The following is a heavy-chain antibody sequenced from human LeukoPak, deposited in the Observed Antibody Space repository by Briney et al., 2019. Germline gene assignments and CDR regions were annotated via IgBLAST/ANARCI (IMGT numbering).Heavy chain of an antibody. CDR3: ARTVTNFYYYYGMDV. J-gene: IGHJ6*02. CDR1: GYTFTSYY. CDR2: INPSGGST. D-gene: IGHD4-17*01. V-gene: IGHV1-46*01. Sequence: VASVKVSCKASGYTFTSYYMHWVRQAPGQGLEWMGIINPSGGSTSYAQKFQGRVTMTRDTSTSTVYMELSSLRSEDTAVYYCARTVTNFYYYYGMDVWGQGTTVTVSS.